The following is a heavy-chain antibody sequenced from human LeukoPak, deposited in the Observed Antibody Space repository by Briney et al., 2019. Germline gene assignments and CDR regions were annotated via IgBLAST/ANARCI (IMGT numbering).Heavy chain of an antibody. V-gene: IGHV1-69*02. J-gene: IGHJ5*02. Sequence: GASVKVSCKASGGTFSSYTITWVRQAPGQGLEWMGRIIPIVGIVDYAQKFQGRVTITADKSTSTAYMELSSLRSEDTAVYYCASPPAGITTPGSHWFDPWGQGTLVTVTS. CDR3: ASPPAGITTPGSHWFDP. D-gene: IGHD6-13*01. CDR2: IIPIVGIV. CDR1: GGTFSSYT.